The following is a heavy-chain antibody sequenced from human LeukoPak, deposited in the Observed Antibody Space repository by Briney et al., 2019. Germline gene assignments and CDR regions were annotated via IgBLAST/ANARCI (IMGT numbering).Heavy chain of an antibody. V-gene: IGHV1-2*02. D-gene: IGHD3-10*01. CDR1: GYTFTGYY. CDR2: INPNSGGT. Sequence: ASVKVSRKASGYTFTGYYMHWVRQAPGQGLEWMGWINPNSGGTNYAQKFQGRVTMTRDTSISTAYMELSRLRSDDTAVYYCAREGGMVQRVIITFSYWGQGTLVTVSS. J-gene: IGHJ4*02. CDR3: AREGGMVQRVIITFSY.